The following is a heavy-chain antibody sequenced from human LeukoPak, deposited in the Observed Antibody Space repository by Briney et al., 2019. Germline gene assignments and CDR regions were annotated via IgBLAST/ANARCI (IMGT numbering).Heavy chain of an antibody. CDR3: ARGQVRINWFDP. J-gene: IGHJ5*02. D-gene: IGHD2/OR15-2a*01. Sequence: ETLSLTRAHPVGSTSSYYWSWVREPAGKGLEWIGRIYTSGSTNYNPSLKSRVTISVDTSKNKFSLKLSSVTAADTAVYYCARGQVRINWFDPWGQGTLVTVSS. V-gene: IGHV4-4*07. CDR1: VGSTSSYY. CDR2: IYTSGST.